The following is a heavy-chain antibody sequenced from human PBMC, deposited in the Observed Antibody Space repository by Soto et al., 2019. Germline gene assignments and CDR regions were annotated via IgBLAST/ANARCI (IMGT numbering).Heavy chain of an antibody. Sequence: XESLKISCTDSGYRINTNWSAWLRQMPGKGLEWVGVIYCGDSDTRYSPSFQGQVTLSVDKSINTVYLQWSSLKASDTAIYYCSRHNHGFDYWGQGTLVTVSS. V-gene: IGHV5-51*01. J-gene: IGHJ4*02. CDR3: SRHNHGFDY. CDR2: IYCGDSDT. CDR1: GYRINTNW.